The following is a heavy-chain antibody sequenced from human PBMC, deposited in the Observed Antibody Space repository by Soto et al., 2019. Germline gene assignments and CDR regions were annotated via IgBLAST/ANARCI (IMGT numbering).Heavy chain of an antibody. V-gene: IGHV1-18*01. Sequence: QVQLVQSGAEVKKPGASVKVSCKASGYTFTSYGINWVRQAPGQGLEWMGWISAYNGNTNYAQKLQGRVTMTTDTSTSTAYMELRSLRSDDTAVYYCARVTADGGSTAMDPFDYWGQGTLVTVSS. CDR1: GYTFTSYG. CDR3: ARVTADGGSTAMDPFDY. CDR2: ISAYNGNT. J-gene: IGHJ4*02. D-gene: IGHD5-18*01.